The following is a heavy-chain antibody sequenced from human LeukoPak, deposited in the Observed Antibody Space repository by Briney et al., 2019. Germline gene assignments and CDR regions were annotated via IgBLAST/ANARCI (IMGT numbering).Heavy chain of an antibody. CDR3: ARGRVSSSTWYSTYYYFFYMD. D-gene: IGHD4-11*01. CDR2: VDHTGST. J-gene: IGHJ6*03. Sequence: SETLSLTCTVSDDSITMYYWTWIRQPPGKGLEWIGYVDHTGSTKFNPSLNGRVSISRDTSKNFFSLRLRSVTAADTAVYFCARGRVSSSTWYSTYYYFFYMDFGAKGPRSPSP. CDR1: DDSITMYY. V-gene: IGHV4-59*01.